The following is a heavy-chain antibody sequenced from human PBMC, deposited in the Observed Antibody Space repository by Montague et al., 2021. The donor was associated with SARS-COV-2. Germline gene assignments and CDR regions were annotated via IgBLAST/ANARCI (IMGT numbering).Heavy chain of an antibody. CDR3: ARHYDHSSRVDS. CDR2: IYHSGST. J-gene: IGHJ4*02. D-gene: IGHD3-16*01. V-gene: IGHV4-4*02. CDR1: GGSISSSNW. Sequence: SETLSLTCAVSGGSISSSNWWCWVRHPPGEGVEWFGDIYHSGSTNYHPPHKRRVTISVDNAKKQFSLMLSSVAAADTAVYYCARHYDHSSRVDSWGQGTLVTVSS.